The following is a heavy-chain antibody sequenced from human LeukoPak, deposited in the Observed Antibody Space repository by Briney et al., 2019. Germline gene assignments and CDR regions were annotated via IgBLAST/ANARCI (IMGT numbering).Heavy chain of an antibody. D-gene: IGHD3-16*02. Sequence: PSETLSLTCAVYGGSFSGYCWSWIRQPPGKGLEWIGEINHSGSTNYNPSLKSRVTISVDTSKNQFSLKLSSVTAADTAVYYCARGDYVWGSYRFYYFDYWGQGTLVTVSS. CDR2: INHSGST. CDR1: GGSFSGYC. J-gene: IGHJ4*02. V-gene: IGHV4-34*01. CDR3: ARGDYVWGSYRFYYFDY.